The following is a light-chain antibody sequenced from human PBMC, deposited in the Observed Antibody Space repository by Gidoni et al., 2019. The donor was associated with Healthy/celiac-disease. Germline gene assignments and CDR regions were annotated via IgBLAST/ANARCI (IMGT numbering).Light chain of an antibody. CDR2: GAS. J-gene: IGKJ2*04. CDR1: QSVNSSY. CDR3: QQYGSSPMCS. V-gene: IGKV3-20*01. Sequence: EIVLTQTPGTLSLSPGERATLSCRASQSVNSSYLAWYQQKPGQAPRLLCYGASSRATGIPDRFSGSGSGTDFTLTISRLEPEDLAVYYCQQYGSSPMCSFGQGTKLEIK.